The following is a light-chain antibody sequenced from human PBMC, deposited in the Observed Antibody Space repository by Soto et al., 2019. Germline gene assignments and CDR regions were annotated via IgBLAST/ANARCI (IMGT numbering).Light chain of an antibody. V-gene: IGKV3-15*01. CDR1: QSVAGN. CDR2: GVS. J-gene: IGKJ4*01. Sequence: EIVMTQSPATLSVSPGETATLSCRASQSVAGNLAWYQQKPGQPPRLLIYGVSTRATGVPARFSGSGSETDFSLTISSLQIEDFALYYCQQSNNWPPLTFGGGTQVDIK. CDR3: QQSNNWPPLT.